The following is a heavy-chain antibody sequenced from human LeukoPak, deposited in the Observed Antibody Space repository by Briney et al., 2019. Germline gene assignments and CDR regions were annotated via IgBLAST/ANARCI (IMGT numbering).Heavy chain of an antibody. V-gene: IGHV4-59*08. CDR1: GGSISSYY. D-gene: IGHD7-27*01. CDR2: ISYSGST. Sequence: PSETLSLTCTVSGGSISSYYWSWIRQPPGKGLEWIGYISYSGSTNYNLSLNSRVTISVDTSRNLFSLRLTSVTAADTAVYYCARHSQHSRDLGSARNFDYWGQGTLVTVSS. CDR3: ARHSQHSRDLGSARNFDY. J-gene: IGHJ4*02.